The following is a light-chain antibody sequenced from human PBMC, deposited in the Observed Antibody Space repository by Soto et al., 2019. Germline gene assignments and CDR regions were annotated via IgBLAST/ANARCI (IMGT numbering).Light chain of an antibody. V-gene: IGKV3-20*01. CDR3: EQYGSTPLT. J-gene: IGKJ4*01. Sequence: VLTQSPGTLSLSPGERATLSCRASQSVANNYLAWYQQKPGQAPRFLMYDASSRATGIPDRFSGSGSGTDFTLTISRLEPEDFAVYYCEQYGSTPLTFGGGTKVDIK. CDR2: DAS. CDR1: QSVANNY.